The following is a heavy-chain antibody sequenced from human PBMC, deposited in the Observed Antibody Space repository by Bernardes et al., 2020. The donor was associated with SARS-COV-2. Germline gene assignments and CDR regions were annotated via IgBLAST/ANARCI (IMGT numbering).Heavy chain of an antibody. CDR1: GFTFSSYW. J-gene: IGHJ4*02. V-gene: IGHV3-74*01. CDR3: ARDRDSNVDYLDY. Sequence: GGSLRLSCAASGFTFSSYWMHWVRQAPGKGLVWVSRINSDGSSTCYAAAEKGRFTITRDNAKTLQHLQINSLGDEDTAVYYCARDRDSNVDYLDYWGQGTLVTVSS. D-gene: IGHD4-4*01. CDR2: INSDGSST.